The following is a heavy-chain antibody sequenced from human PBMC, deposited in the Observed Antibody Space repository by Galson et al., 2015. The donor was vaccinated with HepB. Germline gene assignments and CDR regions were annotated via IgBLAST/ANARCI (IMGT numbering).Heavy chain of an antibody. J-gene: IGHJ4*02. CDR3: AKDSRIAAANRQNPDY. V-gene: IGHV3-30*18. Sequence: SLRLSCAASGSTFSSYGMHWVRQAPGKGLEWVAVISYDGSNKYYADSVKGRFTISRDNSKNTLYLQMNSLRAEDTAVYYCAKDSRIAAANRQNPDYWGQGTLVTVSS. D-gene: IGHD6-13*01. CDR2: ISYDGSNK. CDR1: GSTFSSYG.